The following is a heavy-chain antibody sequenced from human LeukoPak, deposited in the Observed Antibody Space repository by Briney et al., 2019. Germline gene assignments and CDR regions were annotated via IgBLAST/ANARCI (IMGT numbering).Heavy chain of an antibody. J-gene: IGHJ4*02. V-gene: IGHV3-53*01. Sequence: GGSLRLSCAASGFTVSSNYMSWVRQAPGKGLEWVSVIYSGGSTYYADSAKGRFTISRDNSKNTLYLQMNSLRAEDTAVYYCASLNSLYYDSSGYPDYWGQGTLVTVSS. D-gene: IGHD3-22*01. CDR3: ASLNSLYYDSSGYPDY. CDR1: GFTVSSNY. CDR2: IYSGGST.